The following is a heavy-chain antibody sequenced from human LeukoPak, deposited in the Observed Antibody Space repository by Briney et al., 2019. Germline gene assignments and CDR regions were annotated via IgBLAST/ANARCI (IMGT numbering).Heavy chain of an antibody. D-gene: IGHD3-22*01. J-gene: IGHJ4*02. CDR3: ARLLRSGSYDSSGYTPFDY. CDR1: GGSMSAYY. CDR2: IYYSGIT. V-gene: IGHV4-59*01. Sequence: PSETLSLTCTVSGGSMSAYYWSWIRQPPGKGLEWIGYIYYSGITNYNPSLKSRVSVSVDTSKNQFSLKLSSVTAADTAVYYCARLLRSGSYDSSGYTPFDYWGQGTVVTVSS.